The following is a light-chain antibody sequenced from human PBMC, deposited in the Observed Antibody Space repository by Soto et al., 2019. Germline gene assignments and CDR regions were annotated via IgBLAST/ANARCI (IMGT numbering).Light chain of an antibody. Sequence: EIVMTQSPATLSVSPGERATLSCRAIQSVSTNLAWHQQKPAQSPSLLIYGASTRASGIPARFSGGGSGTEFTLTISSLQSEDFAVYYCQQYNNWPLTFGGGTKVEIK. CDR1: QSVSTN. J-gene: IGKJ4*01. CDR2: GAS. CDR3: QQYNNWPLT. V-gene: IGKV3D-15*01.